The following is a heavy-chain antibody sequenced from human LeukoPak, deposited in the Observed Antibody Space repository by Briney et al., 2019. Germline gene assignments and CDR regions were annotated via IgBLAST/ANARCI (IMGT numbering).Heavy chain of an antibody. V-gene: IGHV3-7*03. CDR3: ARGRFIAGTTAYYFDY. CDR1: GFTISSYW. Sequence: GGSLRLSCAVSGFTISSYWMTWVRQAPGKGLEWVANINQGEGEKYYVDSVKGRFTISRDNAKKSLFLQMNSLRAEDTAVYYCARGRFIAGTTAYYFDYWGQGTLVTVSS. J-gene: IGHJ4*02. D-gene: IGHD1-26*01. CDR2: INQGEGEK.